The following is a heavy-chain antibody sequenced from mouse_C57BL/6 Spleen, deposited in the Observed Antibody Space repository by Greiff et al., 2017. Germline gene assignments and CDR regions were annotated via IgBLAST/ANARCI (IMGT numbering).Heavy chain of an antibody. CDR3: ANYYGSRGWYFDV. V-gene: IGHV1-7*01. Sequence: VKLVESGAELAKPGASVKLSCKASGYTFTSYWMHWVKQRPGQGLEWIGYINPSSDYTKYNQKFKDKATLTADKSSSTAYMQLSSLTYEDSAVYYCANYYGSRGWYFDVWGTGTTVTVSS. J-gene: IGHJ1*03. CDR1: GYTFTSYW. CDR2: INPSSDYT. D-gene: IGHD1-1*01.